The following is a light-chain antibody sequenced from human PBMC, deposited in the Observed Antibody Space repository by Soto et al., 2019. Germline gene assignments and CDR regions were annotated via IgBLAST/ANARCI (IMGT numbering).Light chain of an antibody. CDR3: QQTYTTPLT. CDR2: AAS. V-gene: IGKV1-39*01. Sequence: DIQMTQSPASLSASVGDRVTITCRASQTISIYLNWFQQRPGKAPNLLIYAASNLQSGVPSRFSGSGSGTDFTLTISSQQPEDFATYYCQQTYTTPLTFGRGTEVEIK. CDR1: QTISIY. J-gene: IGKJ1*01.